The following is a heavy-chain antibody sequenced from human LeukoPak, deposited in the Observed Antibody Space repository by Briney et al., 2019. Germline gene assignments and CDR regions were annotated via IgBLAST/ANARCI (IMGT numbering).Heavy chain of an antibody. Sequence: ASVKVSCKASGYAFSSHGISWVRQPPGQGLVWMGWISADNGNTNYAPNGRLTMTTDTSTSTAYMELRSLSSDDTAVYYCARDGGSSWSYNFDYWGQGTQVTVSS. J-gene: IGHJ4*02. D-gene: IGHD6-13*01. CDR1: GYAFSSHG. CDR3: ARDGGSSWSYNFDY. CDR2: ISADNGNT. V-gene: IGHV1-18*01.